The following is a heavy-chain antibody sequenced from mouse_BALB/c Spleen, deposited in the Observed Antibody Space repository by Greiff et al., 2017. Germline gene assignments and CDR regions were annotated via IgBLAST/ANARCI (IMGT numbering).Heavy chain of an antibody. D-gene: IGHD2-14*01. CDR2: ILPGSGST. J-gene: IGHJ4*01. Sequence: QVQLQQSGAELMKPGASVKISCKATGYTFSSYWIEWVKQRPGHGLEWIGEILPGSGSTNYNEKFKGKATFTADTSSNTAYMQLSSLTSEDSAVYYCARYRYEGENAMDYWGQGTSVTVSS. V-gene: IGHV1-9*01. CDR3: ARYRYEGENAMDY. CDR1: GYTFSSYW.